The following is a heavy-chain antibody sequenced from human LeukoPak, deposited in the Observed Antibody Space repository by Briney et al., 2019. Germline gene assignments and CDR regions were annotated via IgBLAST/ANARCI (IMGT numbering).Heavy chain of an antibody. CDR2: ISGRGGST. D-gene: IGHD1-7*01. J-gene: IGHJ5*02. CDR1: GFTFSSYA. V-gene: IGHV3-23*01. CDR3: ARAQPQTGTTSWFDP. Sequence: GGSLRLSCAASGFTFSSYAMSWVRQAPGKGLEWVSAISGRGGSTYYADSVKGRFTISRDNSKNTLYLQLKSLRVDDTAVYYCARAQPQTGTTSWFDPWGQGTLVTVSS.